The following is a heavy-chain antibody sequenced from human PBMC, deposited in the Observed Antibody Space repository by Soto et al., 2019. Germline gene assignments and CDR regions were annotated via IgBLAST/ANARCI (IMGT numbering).Heavy chain of an antibody. CDR2: IHKTGTIT. J-gene: IGHJ4*02. Sequence: EGQVVESGGDLVQPGGSLTISCAASGFTFSTYAINWVRQAPGKGLEWVSGIHKTGTITFYADSVKGRFTISRDNSKNTLYKHMRSLRDGDTAVYYCVRDLNYKFFFDLWGKGTLVTVSS. D-gene: IGHD3-10*01. V-gene: IGHV3-23*05. CDR1: GFTFSTYA. CDR3: VRDLNYKFFFDL.